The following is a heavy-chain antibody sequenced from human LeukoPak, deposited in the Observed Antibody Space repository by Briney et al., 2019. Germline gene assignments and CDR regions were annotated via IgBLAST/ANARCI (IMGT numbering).Heavy chain of an antibody. Sequence: GGSLRLSCAASGFTFSSYAMHWVRQAPGKGLEWVAVISYDGSNKYYADSVKGRFTISRDNSKITVYLQMNSLKAEDTAVYYCAKELYNYGDYGAEGLDVGGQGTTVTVS. V-gene: IGHV3-30-3*01. CDR2: ISYDGSNK. J-gene: IGHJ6*02. D-gene: IGHD4-17*01. CDR3: AKELYNYGDYGAEGLDV. CDR1: GFTFSSYA.